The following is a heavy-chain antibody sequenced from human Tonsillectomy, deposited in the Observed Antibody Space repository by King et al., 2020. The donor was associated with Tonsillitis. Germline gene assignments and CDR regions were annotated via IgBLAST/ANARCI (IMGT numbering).Heavy chain of an antibody. CDR2: INHSGST. CDR1: GGSFSGYY. J-gene: IGHJ6*03. D-gene: IGHD6-6*01. Sequence: VQLQQWGAGLLKPSETLSLSCAVYGGSFSGYYWSWIRQPPGKGLEWIGEINHSGSTNYNPSLKSRVTTSVDTSKNQFSLNVSSVTAADTAVYYCARGRYSSSPYYHYYMDVWGKGTTVTVSS. CDR3: ARGRYSSSPYYHYYMDV. V-gene: IGHV4-34*01.